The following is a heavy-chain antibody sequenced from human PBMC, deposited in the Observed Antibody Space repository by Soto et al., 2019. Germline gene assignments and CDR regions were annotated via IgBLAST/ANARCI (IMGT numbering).Heavy chain of an antibody. CDR2: ISYDGSNK. Sequence: PGGSLRLSCAASGFTFSSYGMHWVRQAPGKGLEWVAVISYDGSNKYYADSVKGRFTISRDNSKNTLYLQMNSLRAEDTAVYYCAKSRTGDTADWGWFDPWGQGTLVTVSS. D-gene: IGHD5-18*01. J-gene: IGHJ5*02. V-gene: IGHV3-30*18. CDR3: AKSRTGDTADWGWFDP. CDR1: GFTFSSYG.